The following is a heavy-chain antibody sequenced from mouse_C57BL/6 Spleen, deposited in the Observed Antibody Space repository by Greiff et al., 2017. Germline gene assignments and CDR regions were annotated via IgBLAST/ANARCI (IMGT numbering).Heavy chain of an antibody. Sequence: EVKLMESGGGLVQPGGSLKLSCAASGFTFSDYYMYWVRQTPEKRLEWVAYISNGGGSTYYPDTVKGRFTISRDNAKNTLYLQMSRLKSEDTAMYYCARPYFPSLAMDYWGQGTSVTVSS. CDR2: ISNGGGST. CDR1: GFTFSDYY. CDR3: ARPYFPSLAMDY. V-gene: IGHV5-12*01. J-gene: IGHJ4*01.